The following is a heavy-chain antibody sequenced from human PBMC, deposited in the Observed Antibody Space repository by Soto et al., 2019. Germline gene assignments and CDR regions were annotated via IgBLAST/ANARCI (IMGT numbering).Heavy chain of an antibody. CDR3: ARSPRIITIFGVVAN. J-gene: IGHJ4*02. Sequence: SETLSLTCTVSGGSISSGDDYWTWIRQPPGKALEWIGYSDYSGGTYYNPSLKSRLTISTDTSKNQFSLKLSSVTAADTAVYYCARSPRIITIFGVVANWGQGTLVTVSS. V-gene: IGHV4-30-4*01. CDR2: SDYSGGT. CDR1: GGSISSGDDY. D-gene: IGHD3-3*01.